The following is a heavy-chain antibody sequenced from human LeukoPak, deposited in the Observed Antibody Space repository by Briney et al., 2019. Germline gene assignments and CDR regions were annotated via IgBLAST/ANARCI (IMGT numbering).Heavy chain of an antibody. CDR2: INHSGRT. D-gene: IGHD2-2*02. V-gene: IGHV4-34*01. Sequence: SETLSLTCAVYGGSFSGYYWNWIRQPPGKGLEWIGEINHSGRTNYNPSLKSRVTISVDTSKKQFSLRLSSVTAADTAVYYCARPLKTIHAFDIWGQGTMVTVSS. J-gene: IGHJ3*02. CDR3: ARPLKTIHAFDI. CDR1: GGSFSGYY.